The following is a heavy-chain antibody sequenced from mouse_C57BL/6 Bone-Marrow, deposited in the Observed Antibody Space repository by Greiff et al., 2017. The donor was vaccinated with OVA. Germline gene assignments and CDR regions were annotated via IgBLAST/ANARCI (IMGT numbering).Heavy chain of an antibody. D-gene: IGHD2-4*01. Sequence: VQVVESGPGLVQPSQSLSITCTVSGFSLTSYGVHWVRQSPGKGLEWLGVIWRGGSTDYNAAFMSRLSITKDNSKSQVFFKMNSLQADDTAIYYCAKGYDYDGWFAYWGQGTLVTVSA. J-gene: IGHJ3*01. CDR1: GFSLTSYG. V-gene: IGHV2-5*01. CDR2: IWRGGST. CDR3: AKGYDYDGWFAY.